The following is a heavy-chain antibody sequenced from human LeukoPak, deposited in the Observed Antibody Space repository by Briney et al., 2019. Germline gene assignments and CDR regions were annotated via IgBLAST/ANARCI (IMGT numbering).Heavy chain of an antibody. V-gene: IGHV3-21*01. CDR1: GFTFSSYS. D-gene: IGHD2-2*01. CDR3: GGSPYCSSTSCYPPFVDY. CDR2: ISSSSSYI. J-gene: IGHJ4*02. Sequence: GGSLRLSCAASGFTFSSYSMNWVRQAPGKGLEWVSSISSSSSYIYYADSVKGRFTISRDNAKNSLYLQMNSLRAEDMAVYYCGGSPYCSSTSCYPPFVDYWGQGTLVTVSS.